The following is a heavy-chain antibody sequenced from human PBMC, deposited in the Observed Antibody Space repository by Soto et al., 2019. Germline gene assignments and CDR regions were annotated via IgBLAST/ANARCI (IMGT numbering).Heavy chain of an antibody. CDR3: ARSSWIVGATDY. Sequence: SETLSLTCAVYGGSFSGYYWSWIRQPPGKGLEWIGEINHSGSTNYNPSLKSRVTISVDTSKNQFSLKLSSVTAADTAVYYCARSSWIVGATDYWGQGTLVTVSS. J-gene: IGHJ4*02. V-gene: IGHV4-34*01. CDR2: INHSGST. D-gene: IGHD1-26*01. CDR1: GGSFSGYY.